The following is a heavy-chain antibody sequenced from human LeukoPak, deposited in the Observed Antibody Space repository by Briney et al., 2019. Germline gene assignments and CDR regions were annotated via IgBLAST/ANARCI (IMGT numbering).Heavy chain of an antibody. J-gene: IGHJ3*01. D-gene: IGHD2-15*01. CDR3: ARACSGGTCYLAAFDV. CDR1: GFTFSSYA. CDR2: VSASGVST. V-gene: IGHV3-23*01. Sequence: GGSLRLSCAATGFTFSSYAMSRVRQAPGKGLDWISAVSASGVSTYYADSVNGRFTISRDNSKNTLYLEMSSLRAEDTAVFYCARACSGGTCYLAAFDVWGQGTMVTVSS.